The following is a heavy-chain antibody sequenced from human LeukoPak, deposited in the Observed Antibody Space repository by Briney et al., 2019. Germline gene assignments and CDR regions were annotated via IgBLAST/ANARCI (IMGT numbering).Heavy chain of an antibody. CDR3: ARDYDYVWGSYRLEPFDY. CDR1: GYTFTNYG. J-gene: IGHJ4*02. D-gene: IGHD3-16*02. Sequence: ASVKVSRKASGYTFTNYGISWVRQAPGQGLEWMGWISVYNGNTNYAQKFQGRVTMTTDTSTSTVYLEVRSLRSDDTAVYYCARDYDYVWGSYRLEPFDYWGQGTLVTVSS. V-gene: IGHV1-18*01. CDR2: ISVYNGNT.